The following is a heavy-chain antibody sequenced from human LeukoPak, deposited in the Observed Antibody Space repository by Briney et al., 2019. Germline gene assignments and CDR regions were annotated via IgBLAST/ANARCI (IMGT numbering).Heavy chain of an antibody. J-gene: IGHJ4*02. Sequence: GGSLRLSCAASGFTFSNYAMSWVRQAPGKGLEWVANIKQDGSEKYYVDSVKGRFTISRDNAKNSLYLQMNSLRAEDTAVYYCARKNGLDYWGQGTLVTVSS. V-gene: IGHV3-7*01. CDR3: ARKNGLDY. CDR2: IKQDGSEK. CDR1: GFTFSNYA.